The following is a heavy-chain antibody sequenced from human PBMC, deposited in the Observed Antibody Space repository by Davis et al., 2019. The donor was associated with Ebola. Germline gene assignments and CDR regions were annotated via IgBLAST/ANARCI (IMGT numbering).Heavy chain of an antibody. D-gene: IGHD2-2*01. Sequence: GESLKISCAASGFTFSSYGMHWVRQAPGKGLEWVAVISYDGSNKYYADSVKGRFTISRDNSKNTLYLQMNSLRAEDTAVYYCARTCSSTSCPPPWYFDLWGRGTLVTVSS. CDR2: ISYDGSNK. CDR1: GFTFSSYG. J-gene: IGHJ2*01. CDR3: ARTCSSTSCPPPWYFDL. V-gene: IGHV3-30*03.